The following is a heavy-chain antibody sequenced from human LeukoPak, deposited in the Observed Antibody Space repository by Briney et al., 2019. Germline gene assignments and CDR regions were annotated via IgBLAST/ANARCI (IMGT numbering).Heavy chain of an antibody. CDR3: ARRDYFDP. J-gene: IGHJ5*02. D-gene: IGHD4-11*01. CDR2: ISSDGSTT. V-gene: IGHV3-74*01. Sequence: GGSLRLPCAGSRLTLSSYWMHWIRQAPGKGLVWVSRISSDGSTTSYADSVKGRFTISRDNAKNMLYLQMNSLRAEDTAVYYCARRDYFDPWGQGTLVTVSS. CDR1: RLTLSSYW.